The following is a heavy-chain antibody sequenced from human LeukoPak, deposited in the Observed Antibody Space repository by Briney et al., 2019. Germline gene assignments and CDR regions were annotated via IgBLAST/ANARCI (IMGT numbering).Heavy chain of an antibody. Sequence: PSETLSLTCTVSGGSISSYYWSWIRQPPGKGLEWIGYIYYSGSANYNPSLKSRVTISVDTSKIQFSLKLSSVTAADTAVYYCARGGDFWSGYGYYYYGMDVWGQGTTVTVSS. V-gene: IGHV4-59*01. CDR1: GGSISSYY. CDR2: IYYSGSA. J-gene: IGHJ6*02. D-gene: IGHD3-3*01. CDR3: ARGGDFWSGYGYYYYGMDV.